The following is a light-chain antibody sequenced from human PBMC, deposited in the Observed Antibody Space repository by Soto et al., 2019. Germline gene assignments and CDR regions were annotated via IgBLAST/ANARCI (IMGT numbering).Light chain of an antibody. V-gene: IGLV2-14*03. J-gene: IGLJ1*01. CDR1: SSDVGGYNY. CDR3: SSLHV. CDR2: DVS. Sequence: QSVLTQPASVSGSPGQSITISCTGTSSDVGGYNYVSWYQQHPGKAPKLMIYDVSNRPSGVSNRFSGSKSGNTASLTISGLQAEDEADYTSSSLHVFGTGTKLNVL.